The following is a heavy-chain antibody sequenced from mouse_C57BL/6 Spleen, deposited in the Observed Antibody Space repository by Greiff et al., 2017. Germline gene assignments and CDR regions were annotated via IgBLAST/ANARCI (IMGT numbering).Heavy chain of an antibody. J-gene: IGHJ4*01. CDR2: ISSGGSYT. D-gene: IGHD2-1*01. Sequence: EVKLMESGGDLVKPGGSLKLSCAASGFTFSSYGMSWVRQTPDKRLEWVATISSGGSYTYYPDSVKGRFTISRDNAKNTLYLQMSSLKSEDTAMYYCARQGDGNSIYYAMDYWGQGTSVTVSS. V-gene: IGHV5-6*01. CDR1: GFTFSSYG. CDR3: ARQGDGNSIYYAMDY.